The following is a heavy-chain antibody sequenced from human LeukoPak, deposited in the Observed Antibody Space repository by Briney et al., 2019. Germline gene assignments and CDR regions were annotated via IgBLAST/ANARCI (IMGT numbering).Heavy chain of an antibody. V-gene: IGHV3-33*01. CDR2: IWYDGSNK. CDR1: GFTFSSYG. J-gene: IGHJ4*02. Sequence: GGSLRLSCAASGFTFSSYGMHWVGQAPGKGVEGGADIWYDGSNKYYADSVKGRFTISRDNAKNTLYLQMNGLRAEDTAVYYCATFGGVIVNGGDIFDYGGQGPLATVSA. CDR3: ATFGGVIVNGGDIFDY. D-gene: IGHD3-16*02.